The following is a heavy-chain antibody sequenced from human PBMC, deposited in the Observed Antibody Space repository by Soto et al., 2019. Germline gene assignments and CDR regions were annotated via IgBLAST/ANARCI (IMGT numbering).Heavy chain of an antibody. V-gene: IGHV4-59*01. D-gene: IGHD3-3*01. CDR1: GGSTTSYY. CDR2: IDDAGST. J-gene: IGHJ2*01. CDR3: ARAYFDFTGGYSPYWYSEV. Sequence: PSETLSLTCRVSGGSTTSYYWNWLRQSPGKGLEWIGYIDDAGSTKFNPSLRSRVSMSILTSQGQVSLTLDSVTAADTAVYYCARAYFDFTGGYSPYWYSEVWGRGTLVTVSS.